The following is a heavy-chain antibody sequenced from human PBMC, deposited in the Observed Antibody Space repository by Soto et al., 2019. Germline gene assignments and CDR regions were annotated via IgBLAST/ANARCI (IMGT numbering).Heavy chain of an antibody. CDR2: INVDYGNT. CDR3: ARNRGTYSLDY. CDR1: GYRFNSYV. D-gene: IGHD2-15*01. J-gene: IGHJ4*02. V-gene: IGHV1-3*01. Sequence: QVHLVQSGAEVKKPGASVNISCKASGYRFNSYVMFWVRQAPGQRPEWVGWINVDYGNTKYSQNLQGRVTISSDTSAATVYMELSGLTTEDTAVYYCARNRGTYSLDYWGQGTLVTVSS.